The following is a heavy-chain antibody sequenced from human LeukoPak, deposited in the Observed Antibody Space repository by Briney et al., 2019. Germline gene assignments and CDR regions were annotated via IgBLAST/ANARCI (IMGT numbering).Heavy chain of an antibody. J-gene: IGHJ4*02. CDR3: AVCYDFWSGRTPYYFDD. CDR2: IYPGDSDT. Sequence: PGESLKISCKGSGYSFTTYWIGWVRQMPGKGLEWMGIIYPGDSDTRYSPSFQGQVTISADNSISTAYLQWSSLKASDTAMYYCAVCYDFWSGRTPYYFDDWGQGTPVTVSS. CDR1: GYSFTTYW. V-gene: IGHV5-51*01. D-gene: IGHD3-3*01.